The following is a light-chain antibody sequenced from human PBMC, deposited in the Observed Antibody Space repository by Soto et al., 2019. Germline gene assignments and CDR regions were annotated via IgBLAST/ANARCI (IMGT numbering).Light chain of an antibody. CDR1: QSVNSSY. V-gene: IGKV3-20*01. CDR3: QQYGSSPRT. J-gene: IGKJ1*01. CDR2: GAS. Sequence: EIVLTQSPGTLSLSPGERATLSCRASQSVNSSYLAWYQQKPGQAPRLLIYGASSRATGIPDRFSGSGSGTDFTLTISSLEPEDFEVYYCQQYGSSPRTLGQGTQVDIK.